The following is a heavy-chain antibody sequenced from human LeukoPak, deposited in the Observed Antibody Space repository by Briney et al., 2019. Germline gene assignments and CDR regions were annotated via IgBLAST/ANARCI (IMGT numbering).Heavy chain of an antibody. V-gene: IGHV5-51*01. CDR2: IYPGDSDT. D-gene: IGHD3-10*01. J-gene: IGHJ3*02. Sequence: GESLKISWKGSGYSFTSYWIGWVRQIPGKGLEWIGIIYPGDSDTRYNTSFQDQVTISADKSISTAYLQWSSLKTSETTMYSCVTRGRRGSVVVYAFDIWGQGTMVTVSS. CDR1: GYSFTSYW. CDR3: VTRGRRGSVVVYAFDI.